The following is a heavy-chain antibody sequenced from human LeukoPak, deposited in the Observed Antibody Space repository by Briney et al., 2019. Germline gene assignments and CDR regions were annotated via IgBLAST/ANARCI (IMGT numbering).Heavy chain of an antibody. Sequence: TGGSLRLSCAASGFPFSDYYMSWIRQAPGKGLEWVSYISGGSHIYYADSVKGRFTISRDNAKNSLYLQMNSLRAEDTAVYYCARAPSIVVVPAATTGMDWFDPWGQGTLVTVSS. V-gene: IGHV3-11*01. CDR2: ISGGSHI. J-gene: IGHJ5*02. D-gene: IGHD2-2*01. CDR1: GFPFSDYY. CDR3: ARAPSIVVVPAATTGMDWFDP.